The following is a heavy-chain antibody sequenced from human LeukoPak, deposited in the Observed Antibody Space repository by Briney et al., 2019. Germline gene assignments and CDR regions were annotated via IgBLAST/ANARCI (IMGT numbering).Heavy chain of an antibody. V-gene: IGHV1-2*02. CDR2: INPNSGGT. CDR1: GYTFTGYY. J-gene: IGHJ5*02. Sequence: ASVKVSCKASGYTFTGYYMHWVRQAPGQGLEWMGWINPNSGGTNYAQKFQGRVTMTRDTSISTAYMELSRLRSDDTAVYYCARDHGYYGSGRSGFDPWGQGTLVTVSS. D-gene: IGHD3-10*01. CDR3: ARDHGYYGSGRSGFDP.